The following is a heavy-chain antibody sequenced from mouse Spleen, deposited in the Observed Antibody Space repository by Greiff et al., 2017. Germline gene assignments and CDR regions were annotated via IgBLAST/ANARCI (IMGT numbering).Heavy chain of an antibody. CDR1: GFTFSSYA. CDR3: ARGIYYYGRFDY. J-gene: IGHJ2*01. Sequence: EVKLVESGGGLVKPGGSLKLSCAASGFTFSSYAMSWVRQTPEKRLEWVATISDGGSYTYYPDNVKGRFTISRDNAKNNLYLQMSHLKSEDTAMYYCARGIYYYGRFDYWGQGTTLTVSS. V-gene: IGHV5-4*03. D-gene: IGHD1-1*01. CDR2: ISDGGSYT.